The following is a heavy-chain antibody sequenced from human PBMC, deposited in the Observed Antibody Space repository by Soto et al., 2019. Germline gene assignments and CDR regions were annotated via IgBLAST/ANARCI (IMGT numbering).Heavy chain of an antibody. Sequence: SETLSLTCAVYGGSFSGYYWSWIRQPPGKRMEWIGYVHHSWGSSYNPSLQSRVAISLDTSKSQFSLKVTSVTATDTAVYYCARQGFGPLHGLVDVWGQGTTVTVSS. CDR3: ARQGFGPLHGLVDV. V-gene: IGHV4-59*08. D-gene: IGHD3-10*01. CDR1: GGSFSGYY. J-gene: IGHJ6*02. CDR2: VHHSWGS.